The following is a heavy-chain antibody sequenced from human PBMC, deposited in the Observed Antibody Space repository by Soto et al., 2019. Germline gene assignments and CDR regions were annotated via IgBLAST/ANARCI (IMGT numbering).Heavy chain of an antibody. V-gene: IGHV1-69*04. D-gene: IGHD3-22*01. J-gene: IGHJ4*02. Sequence: SVKVSCKASGGTFSSYTISWVRQAPGQGLEWMGRIIPILGIANYAQKFQGRVTITADKSTSTAYMELRSLKSDDTAIYYCARDRLRGYDSSGFYSWGQGTMVTVSS. CDR1: GGTFSSYT. CDR2: IIPILGIA. CDR3: ARDRLRGYDSSGFYS.